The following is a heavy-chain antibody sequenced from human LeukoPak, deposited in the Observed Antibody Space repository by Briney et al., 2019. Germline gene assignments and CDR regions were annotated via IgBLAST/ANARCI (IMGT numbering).Heavy chain of an antibody. CDR3: ARDLGFDY. V-gene: IGHV3-21*01. J-gene: IGHJ4*02. Sequence: PGGSLRLSCAASGFTFSSYSMNWVRQAPGKGLEWVSSISSGSSDIYYAHSVKGRFTISRDNAKNSLYLQMNSLRAEDTAVYYCARDLGFDYWGQGTLVTVSS. CDR2: ISSGSSDI. CDR1: GFTFSSYS.